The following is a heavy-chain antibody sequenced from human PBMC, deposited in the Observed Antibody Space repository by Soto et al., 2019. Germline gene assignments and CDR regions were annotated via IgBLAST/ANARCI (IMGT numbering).Heavy chain of an antibody. D-gene: IGHD6-13*01. Sequence: GGSLRLSCAASGFTFSSYWMHWVRQAPGKGLVWVSRINSDGSSTSYADSVKGRFTISRDNAKNTLYLQMNSLRAEDMAVYYCARPLSSSSWYSEGALDIWGQGTMVTVSS. V-gene: IGHV3-74*01. CDR1: GFTFSSYW. J-gene: IGHJ3*02. CDR3: ARPLSSSSWYSEGALDI. CDR2: INSDGSST.